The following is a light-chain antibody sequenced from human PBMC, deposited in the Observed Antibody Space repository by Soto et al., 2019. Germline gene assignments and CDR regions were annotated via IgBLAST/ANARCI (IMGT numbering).Light chain of an antibody. CDR1: QSVNSGY. J-gene: IGKJ1*01. Sequence: EIVLTQSPGTLSLSPGERATLSCRASQSVNSGYLAWYQQKPGQAPRLLIFGASSGATGIPDRFSGSGSGTDFTLTISRLEPEDFAVYYCQLYGSSPWTFGQGTKVDIK. CDR2: GAS. CDR3: QLYGSSPWT. V-gene: IGKV3-20*01.